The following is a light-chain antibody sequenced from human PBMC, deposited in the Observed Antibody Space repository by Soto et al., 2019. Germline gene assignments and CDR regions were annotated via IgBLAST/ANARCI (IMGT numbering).Light chain of an antibody. Sequence: QSVLTQPPSVSWAPGQRVTISCTGSSSNIGAGYDVHWYQQLPGTAPKLLIYGNSNRPSGVPDRFSGSKSGTSASLAITGVQAEDEADYYCQSYDSSHVVFGGGTKLTVL. CDR3: QSYDSSHVV. CDR1: SSNIGAGYD. V-gene: IGLV1-40*01. CDR2: GNS. J-gene: IGLJ2*01.